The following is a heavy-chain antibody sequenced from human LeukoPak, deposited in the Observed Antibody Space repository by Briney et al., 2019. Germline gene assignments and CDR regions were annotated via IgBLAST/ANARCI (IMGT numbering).Heavy chain of an antibody. V-gene: IGHV4-39*07. D-gene: IGHD3-10*01. CDR1: GGSISSSSYY. Sequence: SEALSLTCTVSGGSISSSSYYWGWIRQPPGKGLEWIGSIYYSGSTYYNPSLKSRVTISVDTSKNQFSLRLSSVTAADTAVYYCARSSRPDYYGSGHFDYWGQGTLVTVSS. CDR3: ARSSRPDYYGSGHFDY. CDR2: IYYSGST. J-gene: IGHJ4*02.